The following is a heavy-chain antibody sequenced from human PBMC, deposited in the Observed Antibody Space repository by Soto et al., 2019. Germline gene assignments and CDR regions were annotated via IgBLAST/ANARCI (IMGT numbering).Heavy chain of an antibody. V-gene: IGHV4-34*01. J-gene: IGHJ4*02. CDR2: INHSGST. D-gene: IGHD5-18*01. Sequence: QVQLQQWGAGLLKPSETLSLTCAVYGGSFSGYYWSWIRQPPGKGLEWIGEINHSGSTNYNPSLKIRDPISVDTAKNQFSLKLSSVTAADTAVYYCARVQLWSLVDYWGQGTLVTVSS. CDR1: GGSFSGYY. CDR3: ARVQLWSLVDY.